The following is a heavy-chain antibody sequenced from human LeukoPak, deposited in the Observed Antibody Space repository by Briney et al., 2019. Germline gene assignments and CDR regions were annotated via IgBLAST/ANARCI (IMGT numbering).Heavy chain of an antibody. J-gene: IGHJ5*02. CDR2: ISGYNGNT. CDR3: ARQSDSSGYYPYNWFDP. Sequence: ASVKVSCKASGYTFTTYGITRVRQAPGQGLEWMGWISGYNGNTNYAQKLQGRLTMTTDTSTRTAYMELRSLRSDDTAAYYCARQSDSSGYYPYNWFDPWGQGTLVTVSS. V-gene: IGHV1-18*01. CDR1: GYTFTTYG. D-gene: IGHD3-22*01.